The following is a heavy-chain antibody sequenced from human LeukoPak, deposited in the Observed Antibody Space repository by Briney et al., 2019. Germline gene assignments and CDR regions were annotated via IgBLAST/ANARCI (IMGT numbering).Heavy chain of an antibody. CDR3: AGGEPYVY. CDR2: IWYDGSNK. V-gene: IGHV3-33*01. D-gene: IGHD1-14*01. Sequence: GGSLRLSCAASGFTFTTYGMHGVRQAPGKGLEWVAIIWYDGSNKYYADSVRGRFTISRDNSKNTLYLQMNSLRVEDTAMYYCAGGEPYVYWGQGTLVTVSS. J-gene: IGHJ4*02. CDR1: GFTFTTYG.